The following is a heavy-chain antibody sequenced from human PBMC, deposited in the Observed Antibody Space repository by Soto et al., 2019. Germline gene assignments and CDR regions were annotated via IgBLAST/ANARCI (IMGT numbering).Heavy chain of an antibody. D-gene: IGHD5-18*01. Sequence: QVQLVESGGGVVQPGRSLRLSCAASGFTFSSYGMHWVRQAPGKGLEWVAVISYDGSNKYYADSVKGRFTISRDNSKNTLYLQMNSLRAEDTAVYYCAKEGGGYSYGLFGRRFDYWGQGTLVNVSS. J-gene: IGHJ4*02. V-gene: IGHV3-30*18. CDR1: GFTFSSYG. CDR2: ISYDGSNK. CDR3: AKEGGGYSYGLFGRRFDY.